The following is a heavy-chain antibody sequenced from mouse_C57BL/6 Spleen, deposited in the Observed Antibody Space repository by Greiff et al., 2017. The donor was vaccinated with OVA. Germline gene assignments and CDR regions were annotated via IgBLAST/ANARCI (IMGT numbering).Heavy chain of an antibody. V-gene: IGHV1-53*01. CDR2: INPSNGGT. D-gene: IGHD1-1*01. J-gene: IGHJ1*03. Sequence: QVQLQQPGTELVKPGASVKLSCKASGYTFTSYWMHWVKQRPGQGLEWIGNINPSNGGTNYNEKFKSKATLTVDKSSSTAYMQLSSLTSEDSAVYYCARIGTTVVDWYFDVWGTGTTVTVSS. CDR1: GYTFTSYW. CDR3: ARIGTTVVDWYFDV.